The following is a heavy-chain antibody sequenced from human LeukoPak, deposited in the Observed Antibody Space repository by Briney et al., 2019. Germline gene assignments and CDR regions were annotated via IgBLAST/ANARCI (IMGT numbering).Heavy chain of an antibody. Sequence: ASVKVSCKASGGTFSSYAISWVRQAPGQGLEWMGGIIPMFGAAKYAQRFQGRVTITTDESTSTAYMELSSLRSEDTAVYYCAILGYYGSGSYYWGQGTLVTVSS. CDR3: AILGYYGSGSYY. D-gene: IGHD3-10*01. J-gene: IGHJ4*02. CDR1: GGTFSSYA. V-gene: IGHV1-69*05. CDR2: IIPMFGAA.